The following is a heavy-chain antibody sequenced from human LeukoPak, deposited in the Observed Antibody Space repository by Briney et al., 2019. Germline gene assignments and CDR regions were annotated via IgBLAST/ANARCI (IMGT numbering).Heavy chain of an antibody. CDR2: INHSGST. CDR3: ARGIAVADPRLFDY. Sequence: QSSETLSLTCAVYGVSFSGYYWSWIRQPPGKGLEWTGEINHSGSTNYNPSLKSRVTISVDTSKNQFSLKLSSVTAADTAVYYCARGIAVADPRLFDYWGQGTLVTVSS. J-gene: IGHJ4*02. CDR1: GVSFSGYY. V-gene: IGHV4-34*01. D-gene: IGHD6-19*01.